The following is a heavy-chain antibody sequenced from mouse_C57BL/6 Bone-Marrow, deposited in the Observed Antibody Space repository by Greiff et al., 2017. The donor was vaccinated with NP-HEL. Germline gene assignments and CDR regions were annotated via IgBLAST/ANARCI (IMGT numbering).Heavy chain of an antibody. Sequence: EVQLQESGGGLVQPKGSLKLSCAASGFSFNTYAMNWVRQAPGKGLEWVARIRSKSNNYATYYADSVKDRFTISRDDSESMLYLQMNNLKTEDTAMYYCVRAYGNYWYFDVWGTGTTVTVSS. J-gene: IGHJ1*03. CDR3: VRAYGNYWYFDV. CDR1: GFSFNTYA. D-gene: IGHD2-1*01. V-gene: IGHV10-1*01. CDR2: IRSKSNNYAT.